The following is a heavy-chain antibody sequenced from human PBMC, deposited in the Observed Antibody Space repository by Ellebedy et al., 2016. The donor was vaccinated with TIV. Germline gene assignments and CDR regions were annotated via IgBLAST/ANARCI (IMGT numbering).Heavy chain of an antibody. D-gene: IGHD3-16*01. CDR3: ARDPGGGGAYSDNWFDP. CDR1: GFTFSDYY. J-gene: IGHJ5*02. CDR2: IYGDGGT. V-gene: IGHV3-66*01. Sequence: GESLKISCAASGFTFSDYYMSWIRQAPGKGLEWVSVIYGDGGTNYTDPVQGRFTISRDSSKNTLYLQMNSLRGEDTAVYFCARDPGGGGAYSDNWFDPWGQGTVVTVSS.